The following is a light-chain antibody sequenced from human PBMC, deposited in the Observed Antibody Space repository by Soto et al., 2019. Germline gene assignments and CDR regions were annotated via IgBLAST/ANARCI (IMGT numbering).Light chain of an antibody. CDR2: EVS. J-gene: IGLJ1*01. CDR3: SSYTISSTYV. Sequence: QSVLTQPPSVYGSPGRSVTISCTGTSSDVGSDNRVSWYQQPPGTAPKLMIYEVSNRPSGVPDRFSGSKSGNTASLTISGLQAEDEADYYCSSYTISSTYVFGTGTKVTVL. V-gene: IGLV2-18*02. CDR1: SSDVGSDNR.